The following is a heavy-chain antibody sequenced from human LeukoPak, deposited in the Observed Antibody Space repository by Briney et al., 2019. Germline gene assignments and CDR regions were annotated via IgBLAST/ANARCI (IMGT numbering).Heavy chain of an antibody. CDR2: IYYSGST. V-gene: IGHV4-59*01. Sequence: PSETLSLTCTVSGGYISRYYWSWIRQPPGKGLEWIGYIYYSGSTNYNPSLKSRVTISVDTSKNQFSLKLSSGSAADTAVYYCARRTGGWFDPWGQGTLVTVSS. D-gene: IGHD1-1*01. CDR1: GGYISRYY. CDR3: ARRTGGWFDP. J-gene: IGHJ5*02.